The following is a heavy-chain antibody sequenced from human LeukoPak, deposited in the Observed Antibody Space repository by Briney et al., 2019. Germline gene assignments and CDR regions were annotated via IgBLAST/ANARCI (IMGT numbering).Heavy chain of an antibody. CDR3: ARDSSLITMVPDY. V-gene: IGHV3-64*01. CDR1: GFTFSSYA. J-gene: IGHJ4*02. D-gene: IGHD3-10*01. CDR2: ISSNGGST. Sequence: GGSLRLSCAASGFTFSSYAMHWVRQAPGKGLEYVSAISSNGGSTYYANSVKGRFTISRDNSKNTLYLQMGSLRAEDMAVYYCARDSSLITMVPDYWGQGTLVTVSS.